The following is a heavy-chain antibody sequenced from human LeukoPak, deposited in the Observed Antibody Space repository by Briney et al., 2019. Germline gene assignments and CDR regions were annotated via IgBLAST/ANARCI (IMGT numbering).Heavy chain of an antibody. J-gene: IGHJ3*02. CDR1: GGSISSYY. D-gene: IGHD3-10*01. CDR3: ARKPMVRESLGAFDI. Sequence: SETLSLTCTVSGGSISSYYWGWIRQPPGKGLEWIGSIYYSGSTYYNPSLKSRVTISVDKSKNQFSLKLSSVTAADTAVYYCARKPMVRESLGAFDIWGQGAMDTVSS. V-gene: IGHV4-39*07. CDR2: IYYSGST.